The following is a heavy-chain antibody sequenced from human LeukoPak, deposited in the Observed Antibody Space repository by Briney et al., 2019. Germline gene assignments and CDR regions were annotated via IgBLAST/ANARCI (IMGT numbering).Heavy chain of an antibody. CDR3: ARLSSSWYLYFDY. J-gene: IGHJ4*02. CDR1: GVSISSDGYY. D-gene: IGHD6-13*01. V-gene: IGHV4-30-2*01. CDR2: IYHSGST. Sequence: SETLSLTCTFSGVSISSDGYYWGWVRQPPGKGLEWIGYIYHSGSTYYNPSLKSRVTISVDRSKNQFSLKLSSVTAADTAVYYCARLSSSWYLYFDYWGQGTLVTVSS.